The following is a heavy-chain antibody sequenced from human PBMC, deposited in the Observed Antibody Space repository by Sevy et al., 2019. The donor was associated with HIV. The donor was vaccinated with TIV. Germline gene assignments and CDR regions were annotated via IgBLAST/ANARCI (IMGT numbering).Heavy chain of an antibody. Sequence: GGSLRLSCAASGFTFSNAWMSWVRQAPGKGLEWVGRIKSKTDGGTTDYAAPVKGRFTISRDDSKNTLYLQMNSLRAEDTAVYYCARYEEDTTLVNAFDIWGQGTMVTVSS. CDR1: GFTFSNAW. CDR3: ARYEEDTTLVNAFDI. CDR2: IKSKTDGGTT. J-gene: IGHJ3*02. V-gene: IGHV3-15*01. D-gene: IGHD5-18*01.